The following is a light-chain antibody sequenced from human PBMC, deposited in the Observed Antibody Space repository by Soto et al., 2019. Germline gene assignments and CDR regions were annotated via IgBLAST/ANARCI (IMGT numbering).Light chain of an antibody. CDR3: QQYNNWPTWT. CDR2: GAS. V-gene: IGKV3-15*01. CDR1: QSVSSN. Sequence: EIVMTQSPATLSVSPGERATLSCRASQSVSSNLAWYQQKPGQAPRLLIYGASTRATGIPARFSGSGSGTEFTLTISSLQYEDFAVYYCQQYNNWPTWTFGQGNKVEIK. J-gene: IGKJ1*01.